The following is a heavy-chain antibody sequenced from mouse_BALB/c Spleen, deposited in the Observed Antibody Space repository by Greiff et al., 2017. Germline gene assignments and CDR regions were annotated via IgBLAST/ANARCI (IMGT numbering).Heavy chain of an antibody. CDR2: IDPETGGT. Sequence: QVQLKQSGAELVRPGASVTLSCKASGYTFTDYEMHWVKQTPVHGLEWIGAIDPETGGTAYNQKFKGKATLTADKSSSTAYMELRSLTSEDSAVYYCTRNHLLWYAMDYWGQGTSVTVSS. J-gene: IGHJ4*01. CDR1: GYTFTDYE. CDR3: TRNHLLWYAMDY. D-gene: IGHD2-1*01. V-gene: IGHV1-15*01.